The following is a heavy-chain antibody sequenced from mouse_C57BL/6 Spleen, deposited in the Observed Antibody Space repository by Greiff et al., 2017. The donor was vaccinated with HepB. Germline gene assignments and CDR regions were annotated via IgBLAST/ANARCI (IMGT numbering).Heavy chain of an antibody. CDR2: IYPGDGDT. J-gene: IGHJ2*01. CDR1: GYAFSSSW. Sequence: QVQLQQSGPELVKPGASVKISCTASGYAFSSSWMNWVKQRPGKGLEWIGRIYPGDGDTNYNGKFKGKATLTADKSSSTAYMQLSSLTSEDSAVYYCARGMVSDYWGQGTTLTVSS. CDR3: ARGMVSDY. D-gene: IGHD2-3*01. V-gene: IGHV1-82*01.